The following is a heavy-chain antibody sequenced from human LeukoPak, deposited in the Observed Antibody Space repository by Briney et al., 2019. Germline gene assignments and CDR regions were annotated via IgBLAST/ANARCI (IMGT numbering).Heavy chain of an antibody. CDR3: ARGGAARLHFQN. V-gene: IGHV4-59*01. CDR2: IYYTGST. D-gene: IGHD6-6*01. CDR1: GGSISSYY. J-gene: IGHJ1*01. Sequence: KPSETLSLTCTVSGGSISSYYWSWIRQPPGKGLEWIGYIYYTGSTNYNPSLKSRLTISVDTSKNQFSLKLSSVTAADTAVYYCARGGAARLHFQNWGQGTLVTVSS.